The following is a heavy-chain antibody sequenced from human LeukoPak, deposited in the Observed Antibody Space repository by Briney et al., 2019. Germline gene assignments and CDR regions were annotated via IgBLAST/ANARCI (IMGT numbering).Heavy chain of an antibody. CDR3: ARDYDFWSGYYTGIFDY. Sequence: GGSLRLSCAASGFTFSNHSMNWVRQAPGKGLEWVSYISRTGTTIYYADSVKGRFTISRDNAKNSLYLQMNSLRAEDTAVYYCARDYDFWSGYYTGIFDYWGQGTLVTVSS. D-gene: IGHD3-3*01. CDR2: ISRTGTTI. V-gene: IGHV3-48*01. CDR1: GFTFSNHS. J-gene: IGHJ4*02.